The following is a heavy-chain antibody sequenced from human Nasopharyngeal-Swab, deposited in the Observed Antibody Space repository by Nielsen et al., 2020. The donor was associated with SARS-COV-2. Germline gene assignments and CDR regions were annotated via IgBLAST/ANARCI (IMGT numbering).Heavy chain of an antibody. CDR2: INPSGGST. CDR1: GYTFPSYY. D-gene: IGHD5-12*01. CDR3: ARPRYGGYEISPPNY. Sequence: ASVHVSCKASGYTFPSYYMHWVRQAPGQGLEWMGIINPSGGSTSYAQKFQGRVTMTRDTSTSTVYMELSSLRSEDTAVYYCARPRYGGYEISPPNYWGQGTPVTVSS. V-gene: IGHV1-46*01. J-gene: IGHJ4*02.